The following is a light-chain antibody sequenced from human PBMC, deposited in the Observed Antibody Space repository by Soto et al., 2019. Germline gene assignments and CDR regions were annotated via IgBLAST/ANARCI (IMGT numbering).Light chain of an antibody. CDR3: QQYNNWPQT. CDR2: GAS. V-gene: IGKV3-15*01. J-gene: IGKJ1*01. Sequence: EIVMTQSPATLSVSPGERATLSCRASQSVSSNLAWYQQTPGQAPRLLIYGASTRATGIPARFSGSGSGTEFTLTISSLQSEDLAVYYCQQYNNWPQTFGQGTKVEIK. CDR1: QSVSSN.